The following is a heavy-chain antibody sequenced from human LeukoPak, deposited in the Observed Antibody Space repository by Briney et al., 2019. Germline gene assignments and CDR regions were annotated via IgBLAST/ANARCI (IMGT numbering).Heavy chain of an antibody. CDR3: ARDVVYVGGGGAFDI. Sequence: GASVKVSCKASGYTFTSYGISWVRQAPGQGLEWMGGIIPIFGTANYAQKFQGRVTITADESTSTAYMELSSLRSEDTAVYYCARDVVYVGGGGAFDIWGQGTMVTVSS. V-gene: IGHV1-69*13. CDR1: GYTFTSYG. J-gene: IGHJ3*02. CDR2: IIPIFGTA. D-gene: IGHD3-16*01.